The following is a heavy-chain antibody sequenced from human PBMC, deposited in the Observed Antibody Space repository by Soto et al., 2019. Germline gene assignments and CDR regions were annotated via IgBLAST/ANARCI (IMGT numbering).Heavy chain of an antibody. Sequence: QVQLVESGGGVVQPGRSLRLSCAASGFTFSSYAMHWVRQAPGKGLEWVAVISYGGSNKYYADSVKGRFTISRDNSKKPLYLQMNSLRAEYRAGYYCARDGSLGIQLGLWDSWGQGTLVTVSS. CDR2: ISYGGSNK. J-gene: IGHJ4*02. D-gene: IGHD5-18*01. CDR3: ARDGSLGIQLGLWDS. V-gene: IGHV3-30-3*01. CDR1: GFTFSSYA.